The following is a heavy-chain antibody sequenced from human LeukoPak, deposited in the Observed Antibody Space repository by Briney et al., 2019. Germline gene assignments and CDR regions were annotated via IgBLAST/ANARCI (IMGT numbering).Heavy chain of an antibody. V-gene: IGHV1-69*04. CDR1: VGTFSSYA. CDR3: ARGFSIAAAGTGFDY. D-gene: IGHD6-13*01. J-gene: IGHJ4*02. Sequence: SVKVSFKSSVGTFSSYAISWVRQAPGQGLEWMGRIIPILGIANYAQKFQGRVTITADKSTSTAYMELSSLRSEDTAVYYCARGFSIAAAGTGFDYWGQGTLVTVSS. CDR2: IIPILGIA.